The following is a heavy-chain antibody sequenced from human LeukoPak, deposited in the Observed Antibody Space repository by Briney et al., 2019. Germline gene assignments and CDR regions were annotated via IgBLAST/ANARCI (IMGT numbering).Heavy chain of an antibody. CDR3: ARDGEQGYFDL. J-gene: IGHJ2*01. D-gene: IGHD2-21*01. CDR1: GGSISSGGYY. V-gene: IGHV4-31*03. Sequence: SETLSLTCTVSGGSISSGGYYWSWIRQHPGKGLEWIGYIYYSGSTYYNPFLKSRVTISVDTSKNQFSLKLSSVTAADTAVYYCARDGEQGYFDLWGRGTLVTVSS. CDR2: IYYSGST.